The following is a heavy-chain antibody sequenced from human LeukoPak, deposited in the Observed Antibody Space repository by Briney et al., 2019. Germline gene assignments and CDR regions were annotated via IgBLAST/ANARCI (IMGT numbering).Heavy chain of an antibody. CDR2: INPNSGGT. V-gene: IGHV1-2*02. J-gene: IGHJ4*02. CDR1: GYTFSGYY. Sequence: GASVKVSCKASGYTFSGYYMHWVRQAPGQGLEWMGWINPNSGGTNYAQKFQGRVTMTRDTSISTASMELSRLTPGDTAVYCCARGGVGATTYWGQGTLVTVSS. D-gene: IGHD1-26*01. CDR3: ARGGVGATTY.